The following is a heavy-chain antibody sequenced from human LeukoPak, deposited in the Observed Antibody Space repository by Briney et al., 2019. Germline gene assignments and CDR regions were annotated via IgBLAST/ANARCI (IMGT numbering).Heavy chain of an antibody. Sequence: GGSLRLSCAASGFTFSSYSMNWVRQAPGKGLEWVSYISSASNTIYYADSVKGRFTISRDNAKNSLYLQMNSLRAEDTAVYYCARGGWLQRIDYWGQGTLVTVSS. J-gene: IGHJ4*02. CDR2: ISSASNTI. CDR1: GFTFSSYS. V-gene: IGHV3-48*01. D-gene: IGHD5-24*01. CDR3: ARGGWLQRIDY.